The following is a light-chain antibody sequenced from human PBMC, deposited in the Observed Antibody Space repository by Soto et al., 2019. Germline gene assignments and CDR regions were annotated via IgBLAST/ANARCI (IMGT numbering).Light chain of an antibody. CDR3: SSYADSIVL. CDR1: SSDVGGYNY. Sequence: QSALTQPPSASGSPGQSVTISCTGTSSDVGGYNYVSWYQQHPGKAPKLMISEVSKRPSGVPDRFSGSKSGNTASLTVSGLQAEAEADYYCSSYADSIVLFGGGTKLTVL. J-gene: IGLJ2*01. CDR2: EVS. V-gene: IGLV2-8*01.